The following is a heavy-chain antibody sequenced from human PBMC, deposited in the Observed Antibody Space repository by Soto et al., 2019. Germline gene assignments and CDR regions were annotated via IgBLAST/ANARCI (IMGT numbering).Heavy chain of an antibody. J-gene: IGHJ4*02. V-gene: IGHV3-23*01. CDR2: ISGSGSTI. CDR3: AKVFYYYDSSGYYYFDY. Sequence: SLRLSCAASGFTFSSYAVSWVRQAPGKGPEWISSISGSGSTIYYADSVKGRFTISRDNSKNTLYLQMSSLRAEDTAVYYCAKVFYYYDSSGYYYFDYWGQGTLVTVSS. CDR1: GFTFSSYA. D-gene: IGHD3-22*01.